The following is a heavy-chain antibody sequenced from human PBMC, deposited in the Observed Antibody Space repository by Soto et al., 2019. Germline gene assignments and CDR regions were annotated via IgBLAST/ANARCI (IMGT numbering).Heavy chain of an antibody. D-gene: IGHD6-19*01. CDR2: IYHSGST. CDR1: GYSISSGYY. J-gene: IGHJ5*02. Sequence: SETLSLTCAVSGYSISSGYYWGWIRQPPGKGLEWIGSIYHSGSTYYNPSLKSRVTISVDTSKNQFSLKLSSVTAADTAVYYCAKDPFSSGWSLKFDPWGQGTLVTVSS. CDR3: AKDPFSSGWSLKFDP. V-gene: IGHV4-38-2*02.